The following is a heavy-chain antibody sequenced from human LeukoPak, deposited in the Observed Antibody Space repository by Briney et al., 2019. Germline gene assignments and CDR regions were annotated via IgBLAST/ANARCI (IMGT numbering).Heavy chain of an antibody. D-gene: IGHD4-17*01. V-gene: IGHV3-23*01. Sequence: GGSLRLSCTSSEITYSRYVMSWLRQAPGKGPEWVSTISASGGTTYYADSVQGRFTISRDNSKNTLYLQMNSLRAEDTAVYYCATLYGDYNWYFDLWGRGTLVTVSS. CDR3: ATLYGDYNWYFDL. CDR1: EITYSRYV. J-gene: IGHJ2*01. CDR2: ISASGGTT.